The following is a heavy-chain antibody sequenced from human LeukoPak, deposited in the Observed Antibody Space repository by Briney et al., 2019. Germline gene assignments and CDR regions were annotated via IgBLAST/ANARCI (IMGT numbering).Heavy chain of an antibody. CDR3: ARALYGSSGYYDY. Sequence: GGSLRLSCAASGFNFSDHYMSWVRQTPGRPLEWVSYISGSGATLHHADSVKGRFTISRDNAKNSLSLQMNSLRAEDTALYYWARALYGSSGYYDYWGQGILVTVSS. CDR2: ISGSGATL. J-gene: IGHJ4*02. D-gene: IGHD3-22*01. CDR1: GFNFSDHY. V-gene: IGHV3-11*01.